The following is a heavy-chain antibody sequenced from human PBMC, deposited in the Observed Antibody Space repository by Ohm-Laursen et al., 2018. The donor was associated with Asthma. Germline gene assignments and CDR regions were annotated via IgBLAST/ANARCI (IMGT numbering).Heavy chain of an antibody. CDR1: GGTIRSTDW. J-gene: IGHJ4*02. D-gene: IGHD1-1*01. CDR3: ARGPMHDYYFDT. CDR2: TSHSGST. V-gene: IGHV4-4*02. Sequence: SETLSLTCTVSGGTIRSTDWWSWVRQPPGKGLEWIGETSHSGSTAYNPSLESRVTISVDKSKNQFSLKLTSVTAADTAVYYCARGPMHDYYFDTWGQGTLVTVSS.